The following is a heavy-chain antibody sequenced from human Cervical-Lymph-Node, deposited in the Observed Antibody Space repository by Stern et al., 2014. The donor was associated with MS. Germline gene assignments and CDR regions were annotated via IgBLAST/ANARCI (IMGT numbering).Heavy chain of an antibody. J-gene: IGHJ4*02. CDR2: INPSGEGT. D-gene: IGHD1-26*01. V-gene: IGHV1-46*03. CDR3: TKDSGSFSIDS. CDR1: GYTFTTYY. Sequence: VQLVDSGAEVKKPGASVKVSCKASGYTFTTYYMHWVRQSPGQGLEWMGIINPSGEGTTYAHMLQGRVTMTRDTSTSTVYMELSSLRSEDTAIYYCTKDSGSFSIDSWGQGTLVTVSS.